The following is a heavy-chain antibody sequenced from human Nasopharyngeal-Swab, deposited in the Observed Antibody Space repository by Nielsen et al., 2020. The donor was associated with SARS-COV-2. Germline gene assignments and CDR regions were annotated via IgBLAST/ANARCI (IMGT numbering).Heavy chain of an antibody. V-gene: IGHV4-61*02. CDR2: IYTSGST. CDR1: GGSISSGSYY. D-gene: IGHD3-3*01. J-gene: IGHJ6*02. CDR3: ARGADYYDFWSGYPSGMDV. Sequence: SETLSLTCTVSGGSISSGSYYWSWIRQPAGKGLEWIGRIYTSGSTNYNPSLKSRVTMSVDTSKTQFSLKLSSVTAADTAVYYCARGADYYDFWSGYPSGMDVWGQGTTVTVSS.